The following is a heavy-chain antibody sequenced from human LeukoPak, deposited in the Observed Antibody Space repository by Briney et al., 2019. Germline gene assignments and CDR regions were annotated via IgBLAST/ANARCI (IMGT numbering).Heavy chain of an antibody. CDR2: IYSDNT. Sequence: GGSLRLSCTVSGFTVSSNSMSWVRQAPGKGLEWVSFIYSDNTHYSDSVKGRFTISRDNAKNSLYLQMDSLRVEDTAVYYCAREGWDLNALDIWGQGTMVTVSP. CDR3: AREGWDLNALDI. D-gene: IGHD1-26*01. V-gene: IGHV3-53*01. CDR1: GFTVSSNS. J-gene: IGHJ3*02.